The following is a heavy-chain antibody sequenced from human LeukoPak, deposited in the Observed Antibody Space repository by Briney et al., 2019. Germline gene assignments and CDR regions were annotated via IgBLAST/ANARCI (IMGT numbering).Heavy chain of an antibody. V-gene: IGHV4-4*09. D-gene: IGHD6-13*01. CDR3: ARPIAADGDAFDI. Sequence: SETLSLTCTVSGGSISSYYWSWIRRPPGKGLEWIGYIYTSGSTNYNPSLKSRVTISVDTSKNQFSLKLSSVTAADTAVYYCARPIAADGDAFDIWGQGTMVTVSS. CDR2: IYTSGST. CDR1: GGSISSYY. J-gene: IGHJ3*02.